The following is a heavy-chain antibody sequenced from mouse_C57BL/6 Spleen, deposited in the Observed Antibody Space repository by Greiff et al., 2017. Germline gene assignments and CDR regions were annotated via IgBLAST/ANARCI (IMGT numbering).Heavy chain of an antibody. CDR2: INPNNGGT. CDR3: ARSGRTVYSNYAMDY. D-gene: IGHD2-5*01. J-gene: IGHJ4*01. V-gene: IGHV1-26*01. CDR1: GYTFTDYY. Sequence: EVQLQQSGPELVKPGASVKISCKASGYTFTDYYMNWVKQSHGKSLEWIGDINPNNGGTSYNQKFKGKATLTVDKSSSTAYMELRSLTSEDSAVYYCARSGRTVYSNYAMDYWGQGTSVTVSS.